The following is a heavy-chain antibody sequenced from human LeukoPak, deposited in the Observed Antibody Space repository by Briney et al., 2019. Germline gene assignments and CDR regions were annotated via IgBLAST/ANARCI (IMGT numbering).Heavy chain of an antibody. CDR2: IDWADDK. V-gene: IGHV2-70*11. CDR1: GFSLSTSGVG. Sequence: SGPTLVNPTQTLTLTCTFSGFSLSTSGVGVGWIRQPPGKALEWLARIDWADDKYYSTSLKTRLTISKDTSKNQVVLTMTNMDPVDTATYYCARSRRIAVPGRYYYYYMDVWGKGTTVTISS. J-gene: IGHJ6*03. D-gene: IGHD6-19*01. CDR3: ARSRRIAVPGRYYYYYMDV.